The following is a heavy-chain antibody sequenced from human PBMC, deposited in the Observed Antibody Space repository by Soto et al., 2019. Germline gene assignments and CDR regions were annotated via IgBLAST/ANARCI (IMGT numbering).Heavy chain of an antibody. CDR1: GFSLTTSGVG. CDR2: IYWDDDK. V-gene: IGHV2-5*02. Sequence: QITLKESGPTLVKPTQTLTLTCTFSGFSLTTSGVGVGWIRQPPGKALGWLAVIYWDDDKRYSPSLKSRRTNTRDTSKTHVVLPLPSIDPVDTATEYCAPALCASTSCYFDYWGQGTLVTVSS. CDR3: APALCASTSCYFDY. J-gene: IGHJ4*02. D-gene: IGHD2-2*01.